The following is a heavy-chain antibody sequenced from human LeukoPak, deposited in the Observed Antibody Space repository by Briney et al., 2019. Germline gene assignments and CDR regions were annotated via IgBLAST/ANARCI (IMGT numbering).Heavy chain of an antibody. D-gene: IGHD3/OR15-3a*01. CDR3: ARGPPWTTTDAFDI. Sequence: SETLSLTCTVSGGSISSGSYYWSWIRQPPGKGLEWIGEINHSGSTNYNPSLKSRVTISVDTSKNQFSLKLSSVTAADTAVYYCARGPPWTTTDAFDIWGQGTMVTVSS. CDR2: INHSGST. CDR1: GGSISSGSYY. J-gene: IGHJ3*02. V-gene: IGHV4-39*07.